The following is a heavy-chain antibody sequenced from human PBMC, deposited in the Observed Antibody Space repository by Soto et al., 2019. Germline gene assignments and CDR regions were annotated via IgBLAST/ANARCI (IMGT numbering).Heavy chain of an antibody. D-gene: IGHD6-6*01. CDR2: ISGSGGST. CDR3: ARDWQAARPGFYYYYGMDV. V-gene: IGHV3-23*01. Sequence: GGSLRLSCAASGFTFSSYAMSWVRQAPGKGLEWVSAISGSGGSTYYADSVKGRFTISRDNAKNSLYLQMNSLRAEDTAVYYCARDWQAARPGFYYYYGMDVWGQGTTVTVS. J-gene: IGHJ6*02. CDR1: GFTFSSYA.